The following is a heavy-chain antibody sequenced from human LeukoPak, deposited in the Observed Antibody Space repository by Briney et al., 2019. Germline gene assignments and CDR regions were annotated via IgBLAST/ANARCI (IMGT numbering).Heavy chain of an antibody. CDR1: GGSFSGYY. J-gene: IGHJ4*02. Sequence: SETLSLTCAVYGGSFSGYYWSWIRQPPGKGLEWIGEINHSGSTNYNPSLKSRVTISVDTSKNQFSLKLSSVTAADTAVYYCARGITMVRGVIPQPLGFDYWGQGTPVTVSS. V-gene: IGHV4-34*01. D-gene: IGHD3-10*01. CDR3: ARGITMVRGVIPQPLGFDY. CDR2: INHSGST.